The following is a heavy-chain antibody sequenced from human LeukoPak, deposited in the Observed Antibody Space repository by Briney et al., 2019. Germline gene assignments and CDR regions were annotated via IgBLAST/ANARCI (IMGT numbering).Heavy chain of an antibody. J-gene: IGHJ2*01. Sequence: SETLSLTCAVSGGSVDNDNWWSWVRQPPGKGLEWIGYIYYSGSTNYNPSLKSRVTISVDTSKNQFSLQLNSVTPEDTAVYYCARGVLIAAAGYWYFDLWGRGTLVTVSS. CDR1: GGSVDNDNW. CDR3: ARGVLIAAAGYWYFDL. D-gene: IGHD6-13*01. CDR2: IYYSGST. V-gene: IGHV4-4*02.